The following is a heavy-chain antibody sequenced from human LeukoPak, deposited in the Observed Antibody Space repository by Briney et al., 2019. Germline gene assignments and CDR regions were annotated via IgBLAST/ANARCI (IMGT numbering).Heavy chain of an antibody. CDR1: GGTFTGYG. CDR2: ISAYNGNT. V-gene: IGHV1-18*01. J-gene: IGHJ4*02. D-gene: IGHD1-26*01. CDR3: ARDSADSGSYSSNPFDY. Sequence: ASVKVSCKASGGTFTGYGISWVRQAPGQGLEWMGWISAYNGNTNYAQKLQGRVTMTTDTSTSTAYMELRSLRSDDTAVYYCARDSADSGSYSSNPFDYWGQGTLVTVSS.